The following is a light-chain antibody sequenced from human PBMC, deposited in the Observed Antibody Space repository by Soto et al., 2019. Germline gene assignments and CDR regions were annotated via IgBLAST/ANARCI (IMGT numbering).Light chain of an antibody. J-gene: IGKJ1*01. Sequence: EIVLTQSPGTLSVSPGERATLSCRASQSVSSKLALYQQKPGQAPRLLFYGESTGATGIPARFSGSESETEFTRSISSLQSEDFAVYYSQQYNNWPGTLGQGTKEEIK. CDR3: QQYNNWPGT. V-gene: IGKV3-15*01. CDR2: GES. CDR1: QSVSSK.